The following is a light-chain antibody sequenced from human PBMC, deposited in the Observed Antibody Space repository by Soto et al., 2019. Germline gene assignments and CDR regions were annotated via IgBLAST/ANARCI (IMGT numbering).Light chain of an antibody. CDR1: QSVSSTY. Sequence: EIVLTQSPGTLSLSPGERATLSCRASQSVSSTYLAWYQQKPGQAPRLLIYGASSRATGIPDRFSGSVSGTDFTLTISRLEPEDFAVYYCQQCGSSPGTFGQGTKVEIK. J-gene: IGKJ1*01. V-gene: IGKV3-20*01. CDR2: GAS. CDR3: QQCGSSPGT.